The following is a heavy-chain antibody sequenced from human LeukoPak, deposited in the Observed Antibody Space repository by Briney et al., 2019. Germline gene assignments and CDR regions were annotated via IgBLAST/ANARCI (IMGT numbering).Heavy chain of an antibody. CDR3: ARWDNDYGDFFDY. V-gene: IGHV4-59*01. CDR2: IYYSGST. J-gene: IGHJ4*02. Sequence: SETLSLTCTVSGGSISSYYWSWIRQPPGKGLEWIGYIYYSGSTNYNPSLKSRVTISVDTSKNQFSLKLSSVTAADTAVYYCARWDNDYGDFFDYWGQGTLVTVSS. D-gene: IGHD4-17*01. CDR1: GGSISSYY.